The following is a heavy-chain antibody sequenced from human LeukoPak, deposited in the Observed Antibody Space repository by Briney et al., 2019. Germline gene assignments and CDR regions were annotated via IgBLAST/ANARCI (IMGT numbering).Heavy chain of an antibody. Sequence: GASVRVSCQVSGYSLTLLSMNWVRQAPGKGLEWMGGFEPEDEEIVYAQKFQGRVTMTEDTSSDTAYMELRTLTSDDAAVYYCAASPLSDFHFAFWGQGTLVTVSS. CDR1: GYSLTLLS. D-gene: IGHD3-3*01. J-gene: IGHJ4*02. CDR3: AASPLSDFHFAF. V-gene: IGHV1-24*01. CDR2: FEPEDEEI.